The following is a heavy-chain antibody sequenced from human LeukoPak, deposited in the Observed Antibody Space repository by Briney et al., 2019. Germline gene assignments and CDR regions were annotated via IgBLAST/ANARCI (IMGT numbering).Heavy chain of an antibody. CDR1: GYTLTELS. CDR3: ATDDPFVGATRDYYYHMDV. D-gene: IGHD1-26*01. CDR2: FDPEDGET. J-gene: IGHJ6*03. Sequence: GASVKVSCKVSGYTLTELSMHWVRQAPGKGLEWMGGFDPEDGETIYAQKFQGRVTMTEDTSTDTAYMELSSLRSEDTAVYYCATDDPFVGATRDYYYHMDVWGKGTTVTVSS. V-gene: IGHV1-24*01.